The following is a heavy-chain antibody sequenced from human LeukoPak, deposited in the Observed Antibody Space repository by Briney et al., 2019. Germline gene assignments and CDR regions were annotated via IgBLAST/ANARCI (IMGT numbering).Heavy chain of an antibody. V-gene: IGHV7-4-1*02. Sequence: GASVKASCKASGYTFTSYAMNWVRQAPGQGLEWMGWINTNTGNPTYAQGFTGRFVFSLDTSVSTAYLQISSLKAEDTAVYYCARGGSYGSGSYYNPPDYWGQGTLVTVSS. D-gene: IGHD3-10*01. J-gene: IGHJ4*02. CDR3: ARGGSYGSGSYYNPPDY. CDR1: GYTFTSYA. CDR2: INTNTGNP.